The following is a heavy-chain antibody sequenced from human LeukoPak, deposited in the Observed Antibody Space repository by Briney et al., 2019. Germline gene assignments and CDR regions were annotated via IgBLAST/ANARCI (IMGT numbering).Heavy chain of an antibody. V-gene: IGHV4-39*01. CDR2: IYYSGST. J-gene: IGHJ5*02. CDR3: ARGGYDWNDVPNCFDP. Sequence: SATLSLTCTVPGGSISSSSYYWGWIRQPPGKGLEWIGSIYYSGSTYYNPSLKSRVTISVDTSKNQFSLKLSSVTAADTAVYYCARGGYDWNDVPNCFDPWGQGTLVTVSS. D-gene: IGHD1-20*01. CDR1: GGSISSSSYY.